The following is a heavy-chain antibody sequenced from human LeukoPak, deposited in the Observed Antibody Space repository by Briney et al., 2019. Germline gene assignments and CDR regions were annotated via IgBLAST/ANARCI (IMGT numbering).Heavy chain of an antibody. J-gene: IGHJ5*02. Sequence: SETLSLTCTVSGGSISSYYWSWLRQPPGKGLEWIGRIYTSGSTNYNPSLKSRVTMSVDTSKNQFSLKLSSVTAADTAVYYCARDAYYYGHPVNWFDPWGQGTLVTVSS. V-gene: IGHV4-4*07. CDR2: IYTSGST. CDR1: GGSISSYY. D-gene: IGHD3-10*01. CDR3: ARDAYYYGHPVNWFDP.